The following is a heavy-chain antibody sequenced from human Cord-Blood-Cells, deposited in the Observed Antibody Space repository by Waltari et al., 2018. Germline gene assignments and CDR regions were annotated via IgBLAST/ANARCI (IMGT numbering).Heavy chain of an antibody. J-gene: IGHJ4*02. V-gene: IGHV1-46*01. CDR3: ARDSYNWNYPEDY. Sequence: QVQLVQSGAEVKKPGASVKGSCKASGYTFTRYYMYWVRQAPGQGLEWMGIINPSGGSTSYAQKFQGRVTMTRDTSTSTVYMELSSLRSEDTAVYYCARDSYNWNYPEDYWGQGTLVTVSS. CDR1: GYTFTRYY. D-gene: IGHD1-7*01. CDR2: INPSGGST.